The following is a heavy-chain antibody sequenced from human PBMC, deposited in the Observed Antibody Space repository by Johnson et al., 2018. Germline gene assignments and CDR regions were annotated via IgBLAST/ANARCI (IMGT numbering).Heavy chain of an antibody. CDR1: GFTFSSYA. CDR2: IYSGGST. CDR3: SRDRRNSYGYYYYYYMDV. J-gene: IGHJ6*03. Sequence: VQLVQSGGGLVQPGGSLRLSCAASGFTFSSYAMSWVRQAPGKGLEWVSVIYSGGSTYYADSVKGRFTISRHNSKNRLYLQMKSLRGEDTAVYYCSRDRRNSYGYYYYYYMDVWGKGTTVTVAS. D-gene: IGHD5-18*01. V-gene: IGHV3-66*02.